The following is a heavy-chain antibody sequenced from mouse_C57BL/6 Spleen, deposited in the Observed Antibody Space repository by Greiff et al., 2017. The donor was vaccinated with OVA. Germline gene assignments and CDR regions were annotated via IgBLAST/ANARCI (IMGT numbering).Heavy chain of an antibody. CDR2: ILPGSGST. Sequence: VQLKESGAELMKPGASVKLSCKATGYTFTGYWIEWVKQRPGHGLEWIGEILPGSGSTNYNEKFKGKATFTADTSSNTAYMQLSSLTTEDSAIYYCARERDYYGSSYEYFDVWGTGTTVTVSS. CDR1: GYTFTGYW. J-gene: IGHJ1*03. CDR3: ARERDYYGSSYEYFDV. V-gene: IGHV1-9*01. D-gene: IGHD1-1*01.